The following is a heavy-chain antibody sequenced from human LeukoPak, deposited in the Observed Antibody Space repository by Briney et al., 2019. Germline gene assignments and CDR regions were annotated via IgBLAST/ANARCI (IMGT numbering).Heavy chain of an antibody. CDR1: GGSFSGYY. CDR3: ARGLIVVVPAATPSAYNWFDP. V-gene: IGHV4-34*01. J-gene: IGHJ5*02. D-gene: IGHD2-2*02. Sequence: SETLPLTCAVYGGSFSGYYWSWIRQPPGKGLEWIGEINHSGSTNYNPSLKSRVTISVDTSKNQFSLKLSSVTAADTAVYYCARGLIVVVPAATPSAYNWFDPWGQGTLVTVSS. CDR2: INHSGST.